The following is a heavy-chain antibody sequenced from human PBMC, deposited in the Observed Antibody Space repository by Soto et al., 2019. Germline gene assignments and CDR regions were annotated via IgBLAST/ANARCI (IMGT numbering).Heavy chain of an antibody. CDR3: AREYSPSIVVVPAATDY. CDR1: GFTFSSYS. CDR2: ISSSSSYI. D-gene: IGHD2-2*01. V-gene: IGHV3-21*01. Sequence: EVQLVESGGGLVKPGGSLRLSCAASGFTFSSYSMNWVRQAPGKGLEWVSSISSSSSYIYYADSVKGRFTISRDNAKNSLYLQMNSLRAEDTAVYYCAREYSPSIVVVPAATDYWGQGTLVTVSS. J-gene: IGHJ4*02.